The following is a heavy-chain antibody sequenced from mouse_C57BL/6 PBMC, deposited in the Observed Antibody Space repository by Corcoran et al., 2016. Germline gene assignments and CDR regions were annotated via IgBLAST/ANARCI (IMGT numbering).Heavy chain of an antibody. J-gene: IGHJ3*01. CDR3: SRGNSEGCPY. Sequence: QVQLVETGGDLVRRGNSLKLSCVTAGFTFSEYRMHWLRQPPGKRLEWIAVIPVNSDNFGANYAESVKGRFAISRDDSKSSVYLEMNRLREEDTATYFCSRGNSEGCPYWGQGTLVTVSA. CDR1: GFTFSEYR. D-gene: IGHD2-1*01. CDR2: IPVNSDNFGA. V-gene: IGHV13-2*01.